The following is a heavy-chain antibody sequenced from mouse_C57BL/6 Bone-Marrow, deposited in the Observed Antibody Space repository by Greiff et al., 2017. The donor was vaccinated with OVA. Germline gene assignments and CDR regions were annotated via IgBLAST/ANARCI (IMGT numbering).Heavy chain of an antibody. D-gene: IGHD1-1*01. V-gene: IGHV5-12*01. CDR1: GFTFSDYY. CDR3: ARRGATGSSLYFDY. J-gene: IGHJ2*01. CDR2: ISNGGGST. Sequence: EVMLVESGGGLVQPGGSLKLSCAASGFTFSDYYMYWVRQTPEKRLEWVAYISNGGGSTYYPDTVKGRFTISRDNAKNTLYLQMSRLKSEDTAMYYCARRGATGSSLYFDYWGQGTTLTVSS.